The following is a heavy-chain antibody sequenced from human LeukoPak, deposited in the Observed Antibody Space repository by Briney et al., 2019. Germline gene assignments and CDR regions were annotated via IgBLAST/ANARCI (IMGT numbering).Heavy chain of an antibody. CDR1: GFTFTDYY. Sequence: ASMKVSCKSSGFTFTDYYIHWVRQAPGQGLEWLGYIGPHSSATSSPQEFQGRVTMTRDTSMSTAYMELTRLTSDDTAVYYCAREGNGLLSKDFDYWGQGTLVTVSS. CDR3: AREGNGLLSKDFDY. CDR2: IGPHSSAT. D-gene: IGHD2/OR15-2a*01. V-gene: IGHV1-2*02. J-gene: IGHJ4*02.